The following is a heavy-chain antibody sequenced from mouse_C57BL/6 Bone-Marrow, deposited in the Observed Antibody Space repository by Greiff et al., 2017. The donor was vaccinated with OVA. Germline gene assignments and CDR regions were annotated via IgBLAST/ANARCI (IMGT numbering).Heavy chain of an antibody. V-gene: IGHV1-59*01. CDR1: GYTFTSYW. J-gene: IGHJ4*01. Sequence: VQLQQPGAELVRPGTSVKLSCKASGYTFTSYWMHWVKQRPGQGLEWIGVIDPSDSYTNYNQKFKGKATLTVDTSSSTAYMQLSSLTSEDSAVYYCARYGSSPRWAYYAMDYWGQGTSVTGSS. D-gene: IGHD1-1*02. CDR3: ARYGSSPRWAYYAMDY. CDR2: IDPSDSYT.